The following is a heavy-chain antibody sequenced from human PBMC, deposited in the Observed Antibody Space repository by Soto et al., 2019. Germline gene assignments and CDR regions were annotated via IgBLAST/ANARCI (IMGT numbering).Heavy chain of an antibody. CDR3: AALIPLWIQVWSALDY. J-gene: IGHJ4*02. Sequence: QVQLVESGGGVVQPGRSLRLSCAASGFTFSSYAMHWVRQAPGKGLEWVAVISYDGSNKYYADSVKGRFTISRDNSKNTLYLQMNSLRAEDTAVYYCAALIPLWIQVWSALDYWGQGTLVTVSS. V-gene: IGHV3-30-3*01. CDR2: ISYDGSNK. D-gene: IGHD5-18*01. CDR1: GFTFSSYA.